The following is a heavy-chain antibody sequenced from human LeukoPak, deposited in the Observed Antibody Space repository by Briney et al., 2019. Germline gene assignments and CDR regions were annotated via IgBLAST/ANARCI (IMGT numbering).Heavy chain of an antibody. V-gene: IGHV1-69*13. J-gene: IGHJ4*02. CDR1: GGTFSSYA. D-gene: IGHD2-8*01. Sequence: SVKVSCKASGGTFSSYAISWVRQAPGQGLEWMGGIIPIFGTANYAQKFQGRVTITADESASTAYMELSSLRSEDTAVYYCARDTGHCANGACSTPAFDYWGQGTLVTVSS. CDR3: ARDTGHCANGACSTPAFDY. CDR2: IIPIFGTA.